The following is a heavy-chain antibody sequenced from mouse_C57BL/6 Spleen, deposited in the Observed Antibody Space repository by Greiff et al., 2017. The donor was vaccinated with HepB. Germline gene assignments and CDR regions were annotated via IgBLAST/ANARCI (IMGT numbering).Heavy chain of an antibody. D-gene: IGHD1-1*01. CDR3: ARSEVVYFDY. CDR2: IYPGDGDT. CDR1: GYAFSSYW. Sequence: VQLQESGAELVKPGASVKISCKASGYAFSSYWMNWVKQRPGKGLEWIGQIYPGDGDTTYNGKFKGKDTLTADKSSSTAYMQLSSLTSEDSAVYFCARSEVVYFDYWGQGTTLTVSS. V-gene: IGHV1-80*01. J-gene: IGHJ2*01.